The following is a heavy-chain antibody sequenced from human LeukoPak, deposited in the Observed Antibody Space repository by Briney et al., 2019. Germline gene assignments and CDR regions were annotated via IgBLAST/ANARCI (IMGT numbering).Heavy chain of an antibody. CDR3: ARGKGLLPSFDY. Sequence: SQTLSLTCTVSGGSISSGGYYWSWIRQHPWKGLEWIGYIYYSGSTYYNPSLKSRVTISVDTSKNQSSLTLSSVTAADTAVYYCARGKGLLPSFDYWGQGTLVTVSS. V-gene: IGHV4-31*03. D-gene: IGHD2-15*01. J-gene: IGHJ4*02. CDR2: IYYSGST. CDR1: GGSISSGGYY.